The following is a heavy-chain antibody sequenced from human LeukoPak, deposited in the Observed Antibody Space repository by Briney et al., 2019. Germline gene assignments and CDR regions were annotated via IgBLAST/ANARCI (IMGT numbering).Heavy chain of an antibody. CDR3: ARGYCGGDCLPWDNWFDP. D-gene: IGHD2-21*02. CDR1: GYTFTGYY. J-gene: IGHJ5*02. V-gene: IGHV1-2*02. CDR2: INPNSGGT. Sequence: ASVNVSCKASGYTFTGYYMHWVRQAPGQGLEWMGWINPNSGGTNYAQKFQGRVTMTRDTSISTAYMELSRLRSDDTAVYYCARGYCGGDCLPWDNWFDPWGQGTLVTVSS.